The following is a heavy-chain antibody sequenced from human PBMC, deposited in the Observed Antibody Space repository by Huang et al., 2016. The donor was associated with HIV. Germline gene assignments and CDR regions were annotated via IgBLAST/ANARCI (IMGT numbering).Heavy chain of an antibody. D-gene: IGHD6-25*01. J-gene: IGHJ4*02. V-gene: IGHV3-15*01. CDR2: IKTKDDGGTT. Sequence: EVQLVESGGGLVKPGGSLRLSCAASGFTFKDAWMSWVRQTPGKGVEWGGIIKTKDDGGTTDYAAPVKGRFSMSRDDSKNTFYLQMNSLKSEDTAVYYCTTWARTSAGGNWGQGTLVSVSS. CDR3: TTWARTSAGGN. CDR1: GFTFKDAW.